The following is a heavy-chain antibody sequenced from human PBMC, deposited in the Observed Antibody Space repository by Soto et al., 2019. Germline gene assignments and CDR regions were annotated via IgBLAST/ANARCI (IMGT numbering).Heavy chain of an antibody. CDR3: ARDSQGSGSYYKSKTLYYYYGMDV. Sequence: QVQLQESGPGLVKPSETLSLTCTVSGGSISSYYWSWIRQPAGKGLEWIGRIYTSGSTNYNPSLKSRVTMSVDTSKNQFSLKLSSVTAADTAVYYCARDSQGSGSYYKSKTLYYYYGMDVWGQGTTVTVSS. V-gene: IGHV4-4*07. CDR1: GGSISSYY. J-gene: IGHJ6*02. CDR2: IYTSGST. D-gene: IGHD3-10*01.